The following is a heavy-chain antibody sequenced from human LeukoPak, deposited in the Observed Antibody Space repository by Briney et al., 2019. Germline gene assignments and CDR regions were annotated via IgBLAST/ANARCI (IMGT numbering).Heavy chain of an antibody. J-gene: IGHJ4*02. Sequence: GSSVKVSCKASRGTFSSYTISWVRQAPGQGLEWMGRIIPILGIANYAQKFQGRVTITADKSTSTAYMELSSLRSEDTAVYYCARGHGSGSYYYFDYWGQGTLVTVSS. CDR2: IIPILGIA. CDR3: ARGHGSGSYYYFDY. D-gene: IGHD3-10*01. CDR1: RGTFSSYT. V-gene: IGHV1-69*02.